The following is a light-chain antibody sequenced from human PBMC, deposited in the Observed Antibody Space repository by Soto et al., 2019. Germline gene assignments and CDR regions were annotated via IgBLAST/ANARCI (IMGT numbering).Light chain of an antibody. V-gene: IGKV3-20*01. CDR2: GSS. CDR3: HQYGSSPPYI. Sequence: EVVLTQSPGTLSLSPGESATLSCRASQSVTNNYFAWYQQKPGQAPRLLIFGSSDRATGIPDRFSGSGSGTDFTLTISTLEPEDCAVYYCHQYGSSPPYIFGQGTKLEIK. J-gene: IGKJ2*01. CDR1: QSVTNNY.